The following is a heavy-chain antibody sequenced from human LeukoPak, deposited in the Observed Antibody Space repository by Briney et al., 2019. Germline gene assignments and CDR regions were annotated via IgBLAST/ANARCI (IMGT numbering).Heavy chain of an antibody. CDR3: IKDTTGPDDS. CDR1: GFTVSSNY. J-gene: IGHJ5*01. CDR2: INPDGSKT. D-gene: IGHD1-1*01. Sequence: GGSLRLSCAASGFTVSSNYMTWVRQAPGEGLVWVSRINPDGSKTDHADSVKGRFTISRDNAKNTLYLQMNSLRAEDTAVYYCIKDTTGPDDSWGQGTLVTVSS. V-gene: IGHV3-74*01.